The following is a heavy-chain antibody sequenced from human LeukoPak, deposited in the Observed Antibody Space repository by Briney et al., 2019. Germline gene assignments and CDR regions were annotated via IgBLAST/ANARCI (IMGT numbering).Heavy chain of an antibody. J-gene: IGHJ4*02. CDR2: IYHSGST. CDR3: ARGKKPRRFLEWLSTPVHFDY. V-gene: IGHV4-38-2*02. D-gene: IGHD3-3*01. Sequence: SETLSLTCTVSGYSISSGYYWGWIRQPPGKGLEWIGSIYHSGSTYYNPSLKSRVTISVDTSKNQFSLKLSSVTAADTAVYYCARGKKPRRFLEWLSTPVHFDYWGQGTLVTVSS. CDR1: GYSISSGYY.